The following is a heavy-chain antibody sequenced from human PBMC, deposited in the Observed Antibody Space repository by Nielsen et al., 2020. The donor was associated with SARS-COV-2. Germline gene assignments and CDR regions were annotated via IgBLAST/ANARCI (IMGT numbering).Heavy chain of an antibody. CDR3: AKMSPPGIAVGTAEYFQH. J-gene: IGHJ1*01. CDR1: GFTFDDYA. CDR2: ISGSGGRT. D-gene: IGHD6-19*01. V-gene: IGHV3-23*01. Sequence: LSLTCAASGFTFDDYAMHWVRQAPGKGLEWVSAISGSGGRTYYADSVKGRFTISRDKSKNTLYVLMNSLRAEDTAVYYCAKMSPPGIAVGTAEYFQHWGQGTLVTVSS.